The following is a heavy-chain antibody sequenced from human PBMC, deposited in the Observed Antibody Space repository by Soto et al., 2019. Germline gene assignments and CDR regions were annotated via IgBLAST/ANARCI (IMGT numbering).Heavy chain of an antibody. Sequence: SETLSLTCSVSGVSVSDYHWTWIRLTPKKELQWIGFIHYNGRTDSSPSLKSRVTISVDKSKNQFSLKLTSVTAADTAVYYCARHSIRYYYVLTGQIVYPEFNWVDPWGHGILVTVSS. V-gene: IGHV4-59*08. CDR1: GVSVSDYH. D-gene: IGHD3-9*01. CDR2: IHYNGRT. J-gene: IGHJ5*02. CDR3: ARHSIRYYYVLTGQIVYPEFNWVDP.